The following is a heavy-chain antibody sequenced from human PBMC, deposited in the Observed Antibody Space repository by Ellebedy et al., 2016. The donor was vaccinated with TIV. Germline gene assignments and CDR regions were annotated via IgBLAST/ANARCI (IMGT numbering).Heavy chain of an antibody. CDR2: IYYSGST. Sequence: SETLSLXCTVSGDSISSGDHYWSWIRQYPGKGLEWIGNIYYSGSTYYNPSLKSRLTISVDTSKSQFSLRLSSVTAADTALYYCARALVNRDIAYGNWFDPWGQGTLVTVSS. V-gene: IGHV4-31*03. CDR1: GDSISSGDHY. D-gene: IGHD2-15*01. J-gene: IGHJ5*02. CDR3: ARALVNRDIAYGNWFDP.